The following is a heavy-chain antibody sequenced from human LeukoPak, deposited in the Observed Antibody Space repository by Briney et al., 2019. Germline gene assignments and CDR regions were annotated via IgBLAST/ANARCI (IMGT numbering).Heavy chain of an antibody. CDR3: ARGTASIGWLVRDDAFDI. CDR2: INHSGST. J-gene: IGHJ3*02. CDR1: GGSFSGYY. D-gene: IGHD6-19*01. Sequence: SETLSLTCAVYGGSFSGYYWSWIRKPTGKGLEWIGEINHSGSTNYNPSLKSRVTISVDTSKNQFSLKLSSVTAADTAVYYCARGTASIGWLVRDDAFDIWGQGTMVTVSS. V-gene: IGHV4-34*01.